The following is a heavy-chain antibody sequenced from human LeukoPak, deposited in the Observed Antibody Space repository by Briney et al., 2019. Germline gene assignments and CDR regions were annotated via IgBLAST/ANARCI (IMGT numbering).Heavy chain of an antibody. J-gene: IGHJ4*02. CDR3: ARDFDSSGRFDY. V-gene: IGHV3-53*04. CDR2: ISSDGNA. D-gene: IGHD3-22*01. CDR1: GFTVSSDY. Sequence: GGSLRLSCAVSGFTVSSDYMSWVRQAPGRGLEWVSVISSDGNAYYADSVRGRFTVSRHNPKNTLYLQMNILRPEDTAVYYCARDFDSSGRFDYWGQGTLVTVSS.